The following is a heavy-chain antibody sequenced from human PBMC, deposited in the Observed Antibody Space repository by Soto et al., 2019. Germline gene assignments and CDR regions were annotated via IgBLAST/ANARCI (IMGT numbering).Heavy chain of an antibody. V-gene: IGHV1-18*04. Sequence: QVQLVQSGGEVKKSGASVKVSCKASGYTFVIYGITWVPQAPGQGLESMGWISPYDGHTTYAQKFQGRDSMTTDTDTNKAYMELRSLRSDDTAVYYCAIVSPIELLWGDMGVWGQVTTVTVSS. J-gene: IGHJ6*02. CDR2: ISPYDGHT. CDR1: GYTFVIYG. CDR3: AIVSPIELLWGDMGV. D-gene: IGHD2-2*01.